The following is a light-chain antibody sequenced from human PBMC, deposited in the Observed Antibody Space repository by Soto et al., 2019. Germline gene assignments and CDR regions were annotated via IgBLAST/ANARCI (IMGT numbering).Light chain of an antibody. CDR3: QQYDNLLAPT. CDR2: DAS. Sequence: DIQMTQSPSSLSSSVGDRVTITCQASQDISSYLNWFQQKPGKAPNLLIFDASKLQTGVPSRFSGSGSGTDFTFTISGLQPEDIATYYCQQYDNLLAPTFGGGTRVDI. CDR1: QDISSY. V-gene: IGKV1-33*01. J-gene: IGKJ4*01.